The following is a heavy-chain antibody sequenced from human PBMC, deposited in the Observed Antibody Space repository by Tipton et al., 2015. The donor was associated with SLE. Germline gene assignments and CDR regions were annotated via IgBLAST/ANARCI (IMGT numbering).Heavy chain of an antibody. Sequence: TLSLTCAVSGYSISSGYYWSWIRQPPGKGLEWIGYLYYSGSTNYNPSLKSRVTISVDTSKNQFSLKLSSVTAADTAVYYCARERGDPDSSGSFDYYYYMDVWGKGTTVTVSS. J-gene: IGHJ6*03. V-gene: IGHV4-61*01. CDR2: LYYSGST. CDR3: ARERGDPDSSGSFDYYYYMDV. CDR1: GYSISSGYY. D-gene: IGHD3-22*01.